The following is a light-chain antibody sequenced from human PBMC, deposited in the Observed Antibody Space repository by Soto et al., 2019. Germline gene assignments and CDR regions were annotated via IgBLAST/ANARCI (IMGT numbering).Light chain of an antibody. V-gene: IGLV2-11*01. CDR3: YSYAGRSYV. CDR1: SSDVGSYNY. CDR2: DVS. J-gene: IGLJ1*01. Sequence: QSALTQPRSVSGSPGQSVTISCTGTSSDVGSYNYVSWYQHHPGKAPKLIIFDVSDRPSGVHDRFSGSKSGNTASLTISGLQTEDEADYYCYSYAGRSYVFGTGTKLTVL.